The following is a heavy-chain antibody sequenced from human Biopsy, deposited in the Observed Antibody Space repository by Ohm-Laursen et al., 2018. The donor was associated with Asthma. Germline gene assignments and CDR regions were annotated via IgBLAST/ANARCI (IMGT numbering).Heavy chain of an antibody. CDR2: IIPIFDTP. D-gene: IGHD4-17*01. CDR1: GGTFSSHS. CDR3: VTSGGDYGYFGLDV. J-gene: IGHJ6*02. V-gene: IGHV1-69*01. Sequence: SSVKVSCKASGGTFSSHSISWVRQAPGQGLEWMGGIIPIFDTPSYAQKFQGRVTITADESTTTAYMELSSLRSEDTAVYYCVTSGGDYGYFGLDVWGQGTTVTVSS.